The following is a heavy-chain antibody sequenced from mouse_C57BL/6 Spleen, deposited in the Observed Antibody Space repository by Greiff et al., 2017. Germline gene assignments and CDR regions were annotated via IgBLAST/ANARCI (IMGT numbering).Heavy chain of an antibody. CDR3: ARHGYYAEDY. V-gene: IGHV1-64*01. CDR2: IHPNSGST. Sequence: QVQLQQPGAELVMPGASVKLSCKASGYTFTSYWMHWVKQRPGQGLEWIGMIHPNSGSTNYNEKVKSKATLTVDKSSSTAYMQLSSLTSEDSAVYDCARHGYYAEDYWGQGNSVTVST. J-gene: IGHJ4*01. CDR1: GYTFTSYW.